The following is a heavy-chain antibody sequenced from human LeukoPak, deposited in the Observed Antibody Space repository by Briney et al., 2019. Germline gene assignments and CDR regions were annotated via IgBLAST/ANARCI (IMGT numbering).Heavy chain of an antibody. Sequence: GGSLRLSCAASGFTFDDYAMHWVRQAPGKGLEWVSGISWNSGSIGYADSVKGRFTISRDNAKNSLYLQMNSLRAEDMALYYCAKDLHSRYCSSTSCYHDAFDIWGQGTMVTVSS. CDR3: AKDLHSRYCSSTSCYHDAFDI. V-gene: IGHV3-9*03. CDR1: GFTFDDYA. CDR2: ISWNSGSI. J-gene: IGHJ3*02. D-gene: IGHD2-2*01.